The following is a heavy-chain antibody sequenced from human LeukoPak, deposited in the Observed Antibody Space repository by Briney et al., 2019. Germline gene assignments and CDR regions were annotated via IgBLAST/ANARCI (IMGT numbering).Heavy chain of an antibody. J-gene: IGHJ3*02. CDR2: IYYTGST. Sequence: SETLSLTCTVSGGSISSYYWSWIRQPPGKGLEWIGYIYYTGSTNYNSSLKSRVTISVDTSKNKFSLQVTSVTATDAAMYYCARHPSALYAFDIWGQGTMVTVSS. V-gene: IGHV4-59*08. CDR3: ARHPSALYAFDI. D-gene: IGHD3-3*01. CDR1: GGSISSYY.